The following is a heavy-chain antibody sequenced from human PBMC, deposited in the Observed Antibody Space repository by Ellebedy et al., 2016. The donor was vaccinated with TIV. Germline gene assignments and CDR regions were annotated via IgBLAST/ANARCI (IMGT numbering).Heavy chain of an antibody. CDR3: TRDNVIWGDPDAFDI. V-gene: IGHV4-31*03. Sequence: MPSETLSLTCTVSGGSIDSGGHYWSWIRQRPGEGLEWVGSIYYSGTTYYNPSLKTRLLISLDTSKNQFSLNLRSLTDADTAVYYCTRDNVIWGDPDAFDIWGQGTMVTVSS. D-gene: IGHD2-21*02. CDR2: IYYSGTT. J-gene: IGHJ3*02. CDR1: GGSIDSGGHY.